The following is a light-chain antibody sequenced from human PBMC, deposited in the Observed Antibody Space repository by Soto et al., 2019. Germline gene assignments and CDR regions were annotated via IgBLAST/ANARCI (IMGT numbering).Light chain of an antibody. CDR2: AAS. J-gene: IGKJ1*01. CDR1: QSISTF. V-gene: IGKV1-39*01. Sequence: DLQMTQSPSSLSASVGDRVSVTCRASQSISTFLNWYQQRPGEAPKLLIYAASSLQSGVPSRFSGSGSGADLTLTIGSLQPEDFATYYCQQSYTTPRTFGQGTQVEVK. CDR3: QQSYTTPRT.